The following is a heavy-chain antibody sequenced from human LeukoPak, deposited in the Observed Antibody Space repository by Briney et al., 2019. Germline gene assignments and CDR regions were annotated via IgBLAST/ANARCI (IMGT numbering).Heavy chain of an antibody. CDR3: ARVRFGPGGELFDY. CDR1: GGSISPYY. J-gene: IGHJ4*02. CDR2: VYTSGTT. D-gene: IGHD3-3*01. V-gene: IGHV4-4*07. Sequence: SETLSLTCTVSGGSISPYYWSWIRQPAGKGLEWIGRVYTSGTTNYNTSLKSRVTMSVDASKNQFSLKLTSVTAADTAVYFCARVRFGPGGELFDYWGQGTLVTVSS.